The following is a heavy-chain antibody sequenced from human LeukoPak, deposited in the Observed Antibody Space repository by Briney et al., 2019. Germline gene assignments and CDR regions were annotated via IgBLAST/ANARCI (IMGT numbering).Heavy chain of an antibody. Sequence: PSQTLSLTCTVSGGSISSGGYYWSWIRQHPGKGLEWIGYIYYSGSTYYNPSLKSRVTISVDTSKNQFSLKLSSVTAADTAVYYCARLYYYDSSSWFDPWGQGTLVTVSS. CDR1: GGSISSGGYY. J-gene: IGHJ5*02. V-gene: IGHV4-31*03. D-gene: IGHD3-22*01. CDR3: ARLYYYDSSSWFDP. CDR2: IYYSGST.